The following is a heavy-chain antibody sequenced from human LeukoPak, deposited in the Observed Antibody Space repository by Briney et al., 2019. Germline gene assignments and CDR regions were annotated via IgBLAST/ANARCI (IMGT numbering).Heavy chain of an antibody. CDR3: ARGPRGQRFDY. D-gene: IGHD1-1*01. Sequence: ASVKVSCKASGYTFNTYYIHWVRQAPGQGLEWMGLINPGGGETSYAQNLQGRVTMTRDTSTSRVYLELSNLRSEDTVVYYCARGPRGQRFDYWGQGTLVTVSS. CDR1: GYTFNTYY. J-gene: IGHJ4*02. CDR2: INPGGGET. V-gene: IGHV1-46*02.